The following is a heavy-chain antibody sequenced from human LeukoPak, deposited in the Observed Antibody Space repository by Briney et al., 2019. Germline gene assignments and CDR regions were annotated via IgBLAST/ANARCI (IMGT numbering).Heavy chain of an antibody. V-gene: IGHV1-2*06. CDR2: INPNSGGI. J-gene: IGHJ4*02. CDR3: ARVREGGAIDY. CDR1: GYTFTGYY. D-gene: IGHD1-26*01. Sequence: ASVKVSCKASGYTFTGYYMHWVRQAPGQGLEWMGRINPNSGGINYAQKFQGRVTMTRDTSISTAYMELSRLRSDDTAVYYCARVREGGAIDYWGQGTLVTVSS.